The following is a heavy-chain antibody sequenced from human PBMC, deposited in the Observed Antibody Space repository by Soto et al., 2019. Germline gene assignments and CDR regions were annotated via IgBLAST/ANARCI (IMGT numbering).Heavy chain of an antibody. D-gene: IGHD1-26*01. J-gene: IGHJ4*02. CDR2: IWYDGSNK. CDR1: GFTFSSYG. CDR3: ARDFSSRELAHYYFDY. V-gene: IGHV3-33*01. Sequence: GGSLRLSCAASGFTFSSYGMHWVRQAPGKGLEWVAVIWYDGSNKYYADSVKGRFTISRDNSKNTLYLQMNSLRAEDTSVYYCARDFSSRELAHYYFDYWGQGTXVPVSA.